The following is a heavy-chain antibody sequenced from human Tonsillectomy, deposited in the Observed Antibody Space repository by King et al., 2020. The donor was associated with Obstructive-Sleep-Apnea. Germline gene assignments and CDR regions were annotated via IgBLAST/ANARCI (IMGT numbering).Heavy chain of an antibody. CDR2: IYYSGST. Sequence: VQLQESGPGLVKPSETLSLTCTVSGGSISSYQWSWILQPPVKGLEWIGYIYYSGSTNYHPSLKSLVTISVDTSKNQFSLKLGSVTASDTAVYYCARVGRWGYYDSSVINWYFDLWGRGTLVTVSS. J-gene: IGHJ2*01. D-gene: IGHD3-22*01. CDR3: ARVGRWGYYDSSVINWYFDL. V-gene: IGHV4-59*01. CDR1: GGSISSYQ.